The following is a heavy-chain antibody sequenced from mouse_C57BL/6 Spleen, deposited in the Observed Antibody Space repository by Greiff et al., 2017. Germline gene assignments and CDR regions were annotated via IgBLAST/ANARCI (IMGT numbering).Heavy chain of an antibody. CDR3: TTDYYGSSTDD. D-gene: IGHD1-1*01. J-gene: IGHJ2*01. V-gene: IGHV14-4*01. CDR2: IDPENGDT. CDR1: GFNIKDDY. Sequence: EVQLQQSGAELVRPGASVKLSCTASGFNIKDDYMHWVKQRPEQGLEWIGWIDPENGDTEYASKFQGKATITADPSSNTAYLQLSSLTSEDTAVYYCTTDYYGSSTDDWGQGTTLTVSS.